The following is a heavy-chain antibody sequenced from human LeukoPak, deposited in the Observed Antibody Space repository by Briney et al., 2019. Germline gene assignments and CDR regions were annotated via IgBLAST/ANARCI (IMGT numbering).Heavy chain of an antibody. V-gene: IGHV3-9*01. CDR3: AKTHVDFLGVDLFDY. Sequence: GRSLRLSCAASGFTFDDYAMHWVRQAPGKGLEWVSGISWNSGSIGYADSVKGRFTISRDNAKNSLYLQMNSLRAEDTALYYCAKTHVDFLGVDLFDYWGQGTPVTVSS. CDR1: GFTFDDYA. J-gene: IGHJ4*02. D-gene: IGHD3-3*01. CDR2: ISWNSGSI.